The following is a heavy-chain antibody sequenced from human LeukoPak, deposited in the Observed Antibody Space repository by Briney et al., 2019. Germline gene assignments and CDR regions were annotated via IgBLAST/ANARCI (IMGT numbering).Heavy chain of an antibody. J-gene: IGHJ4*02. Sequence: PSETLSITCTVSGGSISSYYWSWIRQPPGKGLEWIGYIYYSGSTNYNPSLKSRVTISVDTSKNQFSLKLSSVTAADTAVYYCAALGVRGVILDYWGQGTLVTVSS. CDR2: IYYSGST. D-gene: IGHD3-10*01. CDR1: GGSISSYY. CDR3: AALGVRGVILDY. V-gene: IGHV4-59*01.